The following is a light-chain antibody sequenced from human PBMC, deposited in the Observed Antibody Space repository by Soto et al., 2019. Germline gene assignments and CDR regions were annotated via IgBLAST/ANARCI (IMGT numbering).Light chain of an antibody. J-gene: IGKJ4*01. Sequence: EIVLTQSPATLSLSPGERATLSCGASRSVSTYLAWYQQKPGQAPRLLIYDASCRATGIPARFSGSGSGTDFTLTISSLEPEDFAVYSCQHRIDWPPRLTFGGGTKVEIK. CDR3: QHRIDWPPRLT. V-gene: IGKV3-11*01. CDR2: DAS. CDR1: RSVSTY.